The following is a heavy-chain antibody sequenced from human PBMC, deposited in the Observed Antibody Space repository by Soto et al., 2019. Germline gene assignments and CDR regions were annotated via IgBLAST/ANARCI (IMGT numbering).Heavy chain of an antibody. CDR2: INAGNGNT. J-gene: IGHJ3*02. CDR3: ARDFRPQRWLVKDPNAFDI. Sequence: GASVKVSCKASGYTFTSYAMHWVRQAPGQRLEWMGWINAGNGNTKYSQKFQGRVTITRDTSASTAYMEPSSLRSEDTAVYYCARDFRPQRWLVKDPNAFDIWGQGTMVTVSS. D-gene: IGHD6-19*01. V-gene: IGHV1-3*01. CDR1: GYTFTSYA.